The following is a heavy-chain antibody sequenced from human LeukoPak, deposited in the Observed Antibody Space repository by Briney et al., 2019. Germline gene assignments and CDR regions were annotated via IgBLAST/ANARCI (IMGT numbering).Heavy chain of an antibody. V-gene: IGHV3-48*01. D-gene: IGHD5-18*01. CDR1: GFTFGNAW. J-gene: IGHJ4*02. CDR3: ARTTLTAMVTLIDY. Sequence: GGSLRLSCAASGFTFGNAWMTWVRQAPGKGLEWVSYISSRSRTIYYADSVKGRFTISRDNAKNSLYLQMNSLRAEDTAVYYCARTTLTAMVTLIDYWGQGTLVTVSS. CDR2: ISSRSRTI.